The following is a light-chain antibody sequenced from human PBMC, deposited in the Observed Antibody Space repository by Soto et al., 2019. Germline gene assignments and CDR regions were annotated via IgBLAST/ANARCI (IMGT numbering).Light chain of an antibody. Sequence: QSALTQPASVSGTPGQSITISCTGSNSDVGIYDFVSWYQHHPGRAPKLIVSEVSHRPSGVSNPFSGSKSGNTASLTISGLQSEDEADYYCISYTSDDVRYVFGTGTKLTVL. V-gene: IGLV2-14*01. CDR2: EVS. CDR1: NSDVGIYDF. J-gene: IGLJ1*01. CDR3: ISYTSDDVRYV.